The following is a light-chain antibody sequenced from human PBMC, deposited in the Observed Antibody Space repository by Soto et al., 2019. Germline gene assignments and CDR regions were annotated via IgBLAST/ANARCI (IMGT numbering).Light chain of an antibody. CDR1: QNISSY. Sequence: IGLTQCPATLAFSPGQRSTLSCVASQNISSYLIWYQQKPGQAPRLLIYDVSNRATGIPARFSGSGSGTEFTHTISSLQPEDFATYYCQQYNTYPPTFGQGTKVDI. CDR2: DVS. CDR3: QQYNTYPPT. V-gene: IGKV3-11*01. J-gene: IGKJ1*01.